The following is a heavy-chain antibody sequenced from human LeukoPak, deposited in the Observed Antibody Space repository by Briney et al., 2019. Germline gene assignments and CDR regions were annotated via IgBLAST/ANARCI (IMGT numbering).Heavy chain of an antibody. D-gene: IGHD3-22*01. CDR2: VSTDGTIK. CDR3: VQEFNHQQWFFDI. V-gene: IGHV3-30*18. J-gene: IGHJ2*01. Sequence: GGSLRLSCAASGVTFSKYAMSWGGQAPGKGGEGVAVVSTDGTIKYYADSMKGGFTVSRYNSKNTVDLQINSLRVEDTALYFCVQEFNHQQWFFDIWGRGTLVTVSS. CDR1: GVTFSKYA.